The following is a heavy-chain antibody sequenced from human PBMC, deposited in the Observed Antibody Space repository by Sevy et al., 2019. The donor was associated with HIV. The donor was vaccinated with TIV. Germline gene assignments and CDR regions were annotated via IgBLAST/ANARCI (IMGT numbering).Heavy chain of an antibody. CDR1: GFTFSSYS. CDR3: ARDPLSYGHLHYFDY. Sequence: GGSLRLSCAASGFTFSSYSMNWVRQAPGKGLEWVSSISSSSSCIYYADSVKGRFTISRDNAKNSLYLQMNSLRAEDTAVYYCARDPLSYGHLHYFDYWGQGTLVTVSS. V-gene: IGHV3-21*01. D-gene: IGHD5-18*01. J-gene: IGHJ4*02. CDR2: ISSSSSCI.